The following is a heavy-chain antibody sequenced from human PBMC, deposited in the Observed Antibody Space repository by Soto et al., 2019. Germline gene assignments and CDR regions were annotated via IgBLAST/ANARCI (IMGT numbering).Heavy chain of an antibody. V-gene: IGHV4-30-4*01. Sequence: LSLTCTVSGAFISSGDYFWSWVRQPPGKGLEWIGYLYYSGTNYYSPSLKSRVNISADTSKNQFSLKLSSVTVADTAMYYCARRYFDWPYYGMDVCGQRPTVTVSS. D-gene: IGHD3-9*01. J-gene: IGHJ6*02. CDR2: LYYSGTN. CDR3: ARRYFDWPYYGMDV. CDR1: GAFISSGDYF.